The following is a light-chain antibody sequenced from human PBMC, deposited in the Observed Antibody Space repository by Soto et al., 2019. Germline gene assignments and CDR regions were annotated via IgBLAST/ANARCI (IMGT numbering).Light chain of an antibody. CDR2: EVT. Sequence: QSVLAQPASVSGSPGQSITISFTGGSSDIGGYNYVSWYQQHPGRAPRLLILEVTNRPSGVPDRFSGSKSGNTASLIIRGLQAEDEADYFCSSYSSKTPPYVFGTGTKLTVL. V-gene: IGLV2-14*01. CDR3: SSYSSKTPPYV. J-gene: IGLJ1*01. CDR1: SSDIGGYNY.